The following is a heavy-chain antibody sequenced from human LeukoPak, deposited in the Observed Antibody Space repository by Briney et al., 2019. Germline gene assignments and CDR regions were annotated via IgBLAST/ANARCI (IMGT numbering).Heavy chain of an antibody. CDR3: ARGNTMVRGVITPFRY. V-gene: IGHV4-34*01. CDR2: INHSGST. D-gene: IGHD3-10*01. CDR1: GGSISSYY. Sequence: SETLSLTCTVSGGSISSYYWSWIRQPPGKGLEWIGEINHSGSTNYNPSLKSRVTISVDTSKNQFSLKLSSVTAADTAVYYCARGNTMVRGVITPFRYWGQGTLVTVSS. J-gene: IGHJ4*02.